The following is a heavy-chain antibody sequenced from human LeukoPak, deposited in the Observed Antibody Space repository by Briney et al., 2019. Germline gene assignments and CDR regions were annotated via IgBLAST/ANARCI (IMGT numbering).Heavy chain of an antibody. D-gene: IGHD3-22*01. Sequence: SDTLSLTCTVSGGSISSYYWSWIRQPAGKGLEWIGRFQTSGTTNYNPSLRSRVTMSADTSKNQFSLKLNPVTAADTAVYYCARDRYYYDTSGYYAWFDPWGQGTLVTVSS. J-gene: IGHJ5*02. V-gene: IGHV4-4*07. CDR1: GGSISSYY. CDR3: ARDRYYYDTSGYYAWFDP. CDR2: FQTSGTT.